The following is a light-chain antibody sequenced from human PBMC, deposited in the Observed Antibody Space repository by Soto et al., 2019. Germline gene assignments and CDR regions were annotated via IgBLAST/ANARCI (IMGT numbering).Light chain of an antibody. V-gene: IGLV1-40*01. CDR2: GNN. J-gene: IGLJ2*01. Sequence: QLVLTQPPSVSGAPGQRVTISCTGSSSNIGAGYDVHWYQQLPGTAPKLLIYGNNNRPSGVPDRFSGSKSGTSASLAIAGLHAEDEAVYYCQSYVSSLYGVVFGGGTKLTV. CDR3: QSYVSSLYGVV. CDR1: SSNIGAGYD.